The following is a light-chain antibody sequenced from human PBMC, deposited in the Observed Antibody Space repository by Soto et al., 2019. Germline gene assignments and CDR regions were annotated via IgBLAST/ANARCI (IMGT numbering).Light chain of an antibody. CDR3: QQYGSSFTWT. V-gene: IGKV3-20*01. J-gene: IGKJ1*01. CDR2: GAS. CDR1: QSISGSY. Sequence: EIVLTQSPGTLSLSPGERATLSCRASQSISGSYLAWYQQKPGQAPRLLIYGASSRATGIPDRFSGSASGTDFTLTISRLEPEDFAVYYCQQYGSSFTWTFGQGTKVEIK.